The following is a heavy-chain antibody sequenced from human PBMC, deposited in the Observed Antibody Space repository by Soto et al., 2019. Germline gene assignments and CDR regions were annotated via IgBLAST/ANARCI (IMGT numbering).Heavy chain of an antibody. V-gene: IGHV4-59*08. CDR3: ARHVPPELRFLEWLISGFDP. J-gene: IGHJ5*02. CDR2: IYYSGST. D-gene: IGHD3-3*01. Sequence: ASETLSLTCTVSGGSISSYYWSWIRQPPGKGLEWIGYIYYSGSTNYNPSLKSRVTISVDTSKNQFSLKLSSVTAADTAVYFCARHVPPELRFLEWLISGFDPWGQGTLVTVSS. CDR1: GGSISSYY.